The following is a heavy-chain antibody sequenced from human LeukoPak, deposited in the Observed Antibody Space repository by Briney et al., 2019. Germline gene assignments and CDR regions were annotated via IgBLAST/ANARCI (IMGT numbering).Heavy chain of an antibody. J-gene: IGHJ4*02. Sequence: SQTLSLTCTVSGGSISSGDYYWSWIRQPPGKGLEWIGYIYYSGSTYYNPSLKSRVIISVDTSKNQFSLKLSSVTAADTAVYYCARFPPYSSGFDYWGQGTLVTVSS. CDR3: ARFPPYSSGFDY. CDR2: IYYSGST. V-gene: IGHV4-30-4*08. D-gene: IGHD6-19*01. CDR1: GGSISSGDYY.